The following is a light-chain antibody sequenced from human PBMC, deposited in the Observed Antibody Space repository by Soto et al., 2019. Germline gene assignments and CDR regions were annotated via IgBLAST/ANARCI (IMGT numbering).Light chain of an antibody. CDR1: SSDIGSYNR. J-gene: IGLJ2*01. CDR3: GSYAGPSIFVV. V-gene: IGLV2-23*02. CDR2: EDT. Sequence: QSALTQPASVSGSPGQSITISCTGTSSDIGSYNRVSWYQQHPGKAPKLMIYEDTQRPSRVSNRFAGSKSGNTASLTITGLQAEDDADYYGGSYAGPSIFVVFGGGTKLTVL.